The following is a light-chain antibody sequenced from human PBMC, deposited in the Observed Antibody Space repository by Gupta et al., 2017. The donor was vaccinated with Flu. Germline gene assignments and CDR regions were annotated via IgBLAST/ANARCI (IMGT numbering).Light chain of an antibody. CDR1: QRISSY. J-gene: IGKJ4*01. CDR3: QQSYSNPPPT. CDR2: AES. Sequence: DIQMTQSPSSLSASVGDIVAITCRASQRISSYLNWYQQKPGKAPKLLIYAESSWKRGVPSRLGGGGDGKNVALTISRRLQEEFASYYFQQSYSNPPPTFGGGTKVEIK. V-gene: IGKV1-39*01.